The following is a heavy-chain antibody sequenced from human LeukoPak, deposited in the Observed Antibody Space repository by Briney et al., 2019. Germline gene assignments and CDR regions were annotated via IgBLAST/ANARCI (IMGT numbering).Heavy chain of an antibody. V-gene: IGHV4-34*01. D-gene: IGHD3-16*01. CDR3: ARKVPRGGRAFDI. J-gene: IGHJ3*02. CDR1: GGSFSGYY. Sequence: PSETLSLTCAVYGGSFSGYYWSWIRQPPGKGLEWIGEINHSGSTNYNPSLKSRVTISVDTSKNQFSLKLSSVTAADTAVYYCARKVPRGGRAFDIWGQGTMVTVSS. CDR2: INHSGST.